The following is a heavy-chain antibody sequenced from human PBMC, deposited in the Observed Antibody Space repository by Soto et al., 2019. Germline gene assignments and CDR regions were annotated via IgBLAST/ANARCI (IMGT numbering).Heavy chain of an antibody. J-gene: IGHJ6*02. CDR2: ISGSGGST. D-gene: IGHD1-26*01. Sequence: GGSLRLSCAASGFTFSSYAMSWVRQAPGKGLEWVSAISGSGGSTYYADSVKGRFTISRDNSKNTLYLKMNSLRAEDTAVYYCAKAYSLVGEKYCYYYGMDVWGQGTPVTVYS. CDR3: AKAYSLVGEKYCYYYGMDV. CDR1: GFTFSSYA. V-gene: IGHV3-23*01.